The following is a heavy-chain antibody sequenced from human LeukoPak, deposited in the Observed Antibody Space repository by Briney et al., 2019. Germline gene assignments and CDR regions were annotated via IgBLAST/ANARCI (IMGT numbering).Heavy chain of an antibody. CDR1: GCTFRSYA. Sequence: SVKVSCKASGCTFRSYAMSWVRQAPGQGLEWMGGIIPIFGTANYAQKFQGRVTITTDEYTSTAYMELSSLRSEDTAVYYCAIGGGSGTIGYYPYYLDVWGKGTTVTVSS. D-gene: IGHD3-10*01. J-gene: IGHJ6*03. CDR3: AIGGGSGTIGYYPYYLDV. V-gene: IGHV1-69*05. CDR2: IIPIFGTA.